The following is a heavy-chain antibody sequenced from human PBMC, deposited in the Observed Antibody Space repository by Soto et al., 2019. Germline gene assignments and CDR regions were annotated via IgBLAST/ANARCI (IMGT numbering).Heavy chain of an antibody. CDR3: ARVKSLAGEY. CDR1: GFTFSSYW. J-gene: IGHJ4*02. CDR2: IKQDGNER. V-gene: IGHV3-7*05. D-gene: IGHD2-15*01. Sequence: EVQLVESGGGLVQPGGSLRLSCAASGFTFSSYWMSWVRQVPGKGLEWVANIKQDGNERYYVDSVKGRFTISRDNAKNSLYLQMNILTAEDTAVYYCARVKSLAGEYWGQGTLVTVSS.